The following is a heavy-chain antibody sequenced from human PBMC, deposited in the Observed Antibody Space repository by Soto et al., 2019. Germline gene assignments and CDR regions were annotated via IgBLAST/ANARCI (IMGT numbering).Heavy chain of an antibody. CDR1: GFTFSSYG. V-gene: IGHV3-30*18. J-gene: IGHJ5*02. CDR2: ISYDGSNK. Sequence: GGSLRLSCAASGFTFSSYGMHWVRQAPGKGLEWVAVISYDGSNKYYADSVKGRFTISRDNSKNTLYLQMNSLRAEDTAVYYCAKDSSMVRGVSLHWFDPWGQGTLVTVSS. CDR3: AKDSSMVRGVSLHWFDP. D-gene: IGHD3-10*01.